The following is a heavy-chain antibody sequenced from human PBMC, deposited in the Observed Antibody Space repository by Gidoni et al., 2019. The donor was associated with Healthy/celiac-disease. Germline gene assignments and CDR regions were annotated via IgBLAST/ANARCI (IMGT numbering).Heavy chain of an antibody. V-gene: IGHV3-30-3*01. J-gene: IGHJ6*02. Sequence: QVQLVESGGGVVKPGRSLRLSCAASGFTFSSYAMHWVRQAPGKGLGWVAVISYDGSNKYYADSVKGRFTISRDNSKNTLYLQINSLRAEDTAVYYCARDYGRILPTVGMDVWGQGTTVTVSS. D-gene: IGHD2-15*01. CDR2: ISYDGSNK. CDR3: ARDYGRILPTVGMDV. CDR1: GFTFSSYA.